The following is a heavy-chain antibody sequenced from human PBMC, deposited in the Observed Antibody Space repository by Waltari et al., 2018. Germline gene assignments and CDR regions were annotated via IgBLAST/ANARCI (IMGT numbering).Heavy chain of an antibody. J-gene: IGHJ6*02. CDR3: ASTPGIAAAGYYYYYGMDV. V-gene: IGHV4-39*07. CDR2: TNYSGST. CDR1: GGSISSSSYY. D-gene: IGHD6-13*01. Sequence: QLQLQESGPGLVKPSETLSLTCTVSGGSISSSSYYWGWIRQPPGKGLEWIGSTNYSGSTYYNPSLKSRLTISVDTSKNQFSLKLSSVTAADTAVYYCASTPGIAAAGYYYYYGMDVWGQGTTVTVSS.